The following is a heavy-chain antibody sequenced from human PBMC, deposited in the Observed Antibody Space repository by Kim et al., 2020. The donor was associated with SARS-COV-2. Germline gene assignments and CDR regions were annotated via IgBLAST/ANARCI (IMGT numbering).Heavy chain of an antibody. CDR3: AKLLEDYYYGMDV. J-gene: IGHJ6*02. V-gene: IGHV3-33*06. D-gene: IGHD3-10*01. Sequence: YADPVKGRFTISRDNSKNTLYLQMNSLRAEDTAVYYCAKLLEDYYYGMDVWGQGTTVTVSS.